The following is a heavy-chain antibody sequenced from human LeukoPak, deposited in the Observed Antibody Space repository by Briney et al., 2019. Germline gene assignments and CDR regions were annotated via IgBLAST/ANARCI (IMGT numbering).Heavy chain of an antibody. V-gene: IGHV4-59*01. CDR3: ARIVWSGYYRAANWFDP. CDR1: GGSISSYY. J-gene: IGHJ5*02. D-gene: IGHD3-3*01. Sequence: PSETLPLTCTVSGGSISSYYWSWIRQPPGKGLEWIGYIYYSGSTNYNPSLKSRVTISVDTSKNQFSLKLSSVTAADTAVYYCARIVWSGYYRAANWFDPWGQGTLVTVSS. CDR2: IYYSGST.